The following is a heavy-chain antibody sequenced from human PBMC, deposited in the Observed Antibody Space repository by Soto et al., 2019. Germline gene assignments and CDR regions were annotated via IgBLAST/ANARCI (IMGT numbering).Heavy chain of an antibody. Sequence: GGSLRLSCAVSGFIFTSNSMNWVRQVPRKGLQWLSSISSSGTFKSYGDSVKGRFTIFRDNAKNSLFLQMNNLRGEDTGLYYCARDPPHGGTSSWDADSWGQGTLVTVSS. CDR2: ISSSGTFK. CDR3: ARDPPHGGTSSWDADS. V-gene: IGHV3-21*01. J-gene: IGHJ4*02. CDR1: GFIFTSNS. D-gene: IGHD2-15*01.